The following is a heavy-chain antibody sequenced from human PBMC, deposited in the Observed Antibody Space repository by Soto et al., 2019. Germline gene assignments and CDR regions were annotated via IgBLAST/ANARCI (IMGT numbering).Heavy chain of an antibody. CDR2: INTYNGMT. D-gene: IGHD5-12*01. Sequence: QVQLVQSGGEVKKPGASVTVSCKASGYTFINYHITWVRQAPGQGLEWMAWINTYNGMTDYAQRFQGRVTMTRDTSTRTAYMELRKLGSDDTAVYFCAKSPRGEMAKDWGQGTLVTVSS. CDR1: GYTFINYH. J-gene: IGHJ4*02. V-gene: IGHV1-18*01. CDR3: AKSPRGEMAKD.